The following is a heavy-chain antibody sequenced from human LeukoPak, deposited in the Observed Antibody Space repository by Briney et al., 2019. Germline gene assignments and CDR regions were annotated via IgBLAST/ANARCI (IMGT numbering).Heavy chain of an antibody. CDR1: GFTFDDYA. D-gene: IGHD5-24*01. J-gene: IGHJ5*02. CDR3: AKDILESPWFDP. V-gene: IGHV3-43*02. CDR2: ISGDGGST. Sequence: LSGGSLRLSCAASGFTFDDYAMHWVRQAPGKGLEWVSLISGDGGSTYYADSVKGRFTISRDNSKNSLYLQMNSLRTEDTALFYCAKDILESPWFDPWGQGTLVTVSS.